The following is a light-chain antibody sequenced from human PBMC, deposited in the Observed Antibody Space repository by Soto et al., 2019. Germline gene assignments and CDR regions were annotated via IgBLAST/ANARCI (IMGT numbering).Light chain of an antibody. V-gene: IGLV2-23*02. CDR2: EVN. CDR1: SSNVGSYKL. Sequence: QAALAQPAPVSGSPGQSITISCTGTSSNVGSYKLVSWYQQHPGKAPKLMIFEVNKRPSGVSNRFSGSKSGNTASLTISGLKVEDEADYYCCSSGGSPTYVFGTGTKVT. J-gene: IGLJ1*01. CDR3: CSSGGSPTYV.